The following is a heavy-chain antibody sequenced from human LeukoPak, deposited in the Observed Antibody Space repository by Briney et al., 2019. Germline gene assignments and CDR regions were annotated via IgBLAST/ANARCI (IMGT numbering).Heavy chain of an antibody. CDR1: GGSISSHY. CDR2: VDYAGIT. J-gene: IGHJ4*02. CDR3: ARLAVRYYDSSGYFDS. V-gene: IGHV4-59*08. D-gene: IGHD3-22*01. Sequence: SETLSLTCTVSGGSISSHYWTWLRQSPGKGLEWLGYVDYAGITNYKSSLQSRVTISADTSKNEFSLRLTSVTAADTAVYFCARLAVRYYDSSGYFDSWGQGTLVTVSS.